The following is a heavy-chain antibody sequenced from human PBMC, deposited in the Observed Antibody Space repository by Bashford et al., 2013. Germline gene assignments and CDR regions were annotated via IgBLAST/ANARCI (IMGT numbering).Heavy chain of an antibody. J-gene: IGHJ4*02. CDR2: INHSGST. Sequence: SETLSLTCTVSGGSISSGGYYWSWIRQHPGKGLEWIGEINHSGSTNYNPSLKSRVTISVDTSKNQFSLKLSSVTAADTAVYYCARYYGSGSYYSDYWGQGTLVTVSS. V-gene: IGHV4-39*07. CDR1: GGSISSGGYY. D-gene: IGHD3-10*01. CDR3: ARYYGSGSYYSDY.